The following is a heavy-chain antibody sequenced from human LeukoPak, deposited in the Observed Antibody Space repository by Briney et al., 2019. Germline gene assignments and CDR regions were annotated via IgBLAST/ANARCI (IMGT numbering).Heavy chain of an antibody. CDR3: AYDILTGYFPAGGFDP. J-gene: IGHJ5*02. Sequence: SETLSLTCTVSGVFINSNTYSWGWIRQPPGEGLEWIGTISYTGNTYYNSSLKSRVTISVDTSKNQFSLKLSSVTAADTAVYYCAYDILTGYFPAGGFDPWGQGTLVTVSS. D-gene: IGHD3-9*01. V-gene: IGHV4-39*01. CDR2: ISYTGNT. CDR1: GVFINSNTYS.